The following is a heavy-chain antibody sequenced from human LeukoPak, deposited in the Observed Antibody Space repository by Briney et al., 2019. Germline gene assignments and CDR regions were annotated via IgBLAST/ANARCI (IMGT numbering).Heavy chain of an antibody. D-gene: IGHD6-13*01. V-gene: IGHV3-11*04. CDR1: GFTFSDYY. CDR2: ISSSGSTI. J-gene: IGHJ6*03. CDR3: ARAVAAGLPDYYYMDV. Sequence: GGSLRLSCAASGFTFSDYYMSWIRQAPGKGLEWVSYISSSGSTIYYADSVKGRFTISRDNAKNSLYLQMNSLRAEDTAVYYCARAVAAGLPDYYYMDVWGKGTTVTVSS.